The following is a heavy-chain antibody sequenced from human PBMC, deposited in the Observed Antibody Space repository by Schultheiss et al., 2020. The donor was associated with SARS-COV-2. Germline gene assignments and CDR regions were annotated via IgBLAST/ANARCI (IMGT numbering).Heavy chain of an antibody. CDR1: GGSISSYY. D-gene: IGHD6-13*01. CDR3: ARGLGSSSWHGGFDP. J-gene: IGHJ5*02. CDR2: IYDSGST. Sequence: SQTLSLTCTVSGGSISSYYWSWIRQPPGKGLEWIAYIYDSGSTNYNPSLKSRVTISVDTSKNQFSLKLSSVTAADTAVYYCARGLGSSSWHGGFDPWGQGTLVTVSS. V-gene: IGHV4-59*12.